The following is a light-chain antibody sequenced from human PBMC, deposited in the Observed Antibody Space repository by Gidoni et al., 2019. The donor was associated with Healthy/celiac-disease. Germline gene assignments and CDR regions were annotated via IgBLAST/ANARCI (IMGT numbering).Light chain of an antibody. CDR1: SIDVGGYNY. V-gene: IGLV2-14*01. CDR3: SSYTSSSTWV. CDR2: EVS. J-gene: IGLJ3*02. Sequence: QSALTQPASVSGSPGQSITISCTGTSIDVGGYNYVSWYQQHPGKAPKLMIYEVSNRPSGVSNRFSGSKSGNTSSLTISGLQAEDEADYYCSSYTSSSTWVFGGWTKLTVL.